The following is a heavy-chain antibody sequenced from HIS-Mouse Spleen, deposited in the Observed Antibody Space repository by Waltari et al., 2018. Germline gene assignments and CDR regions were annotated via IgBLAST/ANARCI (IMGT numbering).Heavy chain of an antibody. J-gene: IGHJ6*02. CDR1: GFTVSSNY. V-gene: IGHV3-53*01. D-gene: IGHD6-6*01. CDR3: ARDTVIAARSYGMDV. CDR2: IYSGGST. Sequence: EVQLVESGGGLIQPGGSLRLSCAASGFTVSSNYFSWVRQPPGKGLEWVSVIYSGGSTYYADSVKGRFTISRDNSKNTLYLQMNSLRAEDTAVYYCARDTVIAARSYGMDVWGQGTTVTVSS.